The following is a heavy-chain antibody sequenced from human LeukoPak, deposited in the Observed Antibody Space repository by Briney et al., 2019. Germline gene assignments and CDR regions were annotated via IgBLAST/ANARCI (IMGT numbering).Heavy chain of an antibody. CDR2: INPNSGGT. Sequence: ASVKVSCKASGYTFTGYYIHWVRQAPGQGLEWMGWINPNSGGTNYAQKFQGRVTMTRDTSISTAYMELSRLRSDDTAVYYCARDGPSSGWYKGDYYYYYMDVWGKGTTVTISS. V-gene: IGHV1-2*02. J-gene: IGHJ6*03. CDR3: ARDGPSSGWYKGDYYYYYMDV. CDR1: GYTFTGYY. D-gene: IGHD6-19*01.